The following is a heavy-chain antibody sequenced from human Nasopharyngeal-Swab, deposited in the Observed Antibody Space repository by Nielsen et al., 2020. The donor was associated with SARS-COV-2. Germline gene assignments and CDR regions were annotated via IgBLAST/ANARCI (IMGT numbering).Heavy chain of an antibody. CDR2: INSDGSST. V-gene: IGHV3-74*01. J-gene: IGHJ3*02. CDR3: ARDLPAMANDALDI. CDR1: GFTFSSYW. Sequence: GESLKISCAASGFTFSSYWMHWVRQAPGKGLVWDSRINSDGSSTSYADSVKGRFTISRDNSKNTLYLQMNSLRAEDTAVYYCARDLPAMANDALDIWGQGTMVTVSS. D-gene: IGHD5-18*01.